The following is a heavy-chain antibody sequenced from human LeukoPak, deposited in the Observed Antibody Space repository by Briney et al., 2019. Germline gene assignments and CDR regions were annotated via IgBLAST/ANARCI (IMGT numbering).Heavy chain of an antibody. D-gene: IGHD3-22*01. CDR1: GYTFVNHF. CDR3: ARVTASGFYFFNP. V-gene: IGHV1-2*02. J-gene: IGHJ5*02. CDR2: INPNVGGT. Sequence: GASVKVSCKASGYTFVNHFIYWLRQAPGQGLEWMGWINPNVGGTVSAQKFQGRVTMTRDTSISTAYMELNSLTSADTAVYYCARVTASGFYFFNPWGQGTLITVPS.